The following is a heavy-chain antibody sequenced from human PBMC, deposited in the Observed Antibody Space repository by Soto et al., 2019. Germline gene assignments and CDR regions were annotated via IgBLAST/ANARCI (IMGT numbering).Heavy chain of an antibody. D-gene: IGHD5-12*01. CDR3: ATSKRGYDSPDY. J-gene: IGHJ4*02. CDR1: GFTFSSYA. V-gene: IGHV3-23*01. CDR2: ISGSGGST. Sequence: EVQLLESGGGLVQPGGSLRLSCAASGFTFSSYAMSWVRQAPGKGLEWVSAISGSGGSTYYADSVKGRFTISRDNSKNTLYLQMNSLRAEDTAVYYCATSKRGYDSPDYWGQGTLVTVSS.